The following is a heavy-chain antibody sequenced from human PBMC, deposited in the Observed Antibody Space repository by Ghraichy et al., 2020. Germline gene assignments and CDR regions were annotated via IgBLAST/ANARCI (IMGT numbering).Heavy chain of an antibody. J-gene: IGHJ4*02. V-gene: IGHV4-34*01. CDR2: INHSGST. CDR3: ARYVATIPSPFDY. D-gene: IGHD5-12*01. CDR1: GGSFSGYY. Sequence: SETLSLTCAVYGGSFSGYYWSWIRQPPGKGLEWIGEINHSGSTNYNPSLKSRVTISVDTSKNQFSLKLSSVTAADTAVYYCARYVATIPSPFDYWGQGTLVTVSS.